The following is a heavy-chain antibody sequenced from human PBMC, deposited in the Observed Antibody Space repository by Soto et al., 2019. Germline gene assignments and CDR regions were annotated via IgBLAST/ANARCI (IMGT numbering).Heavy chain of an antibody. J-gene: IGHJ6*02. Sequence: GGSLRLSCAASGFTFSSYAMSWVRQAPGKGLEWVSAISGSGGSTYYADSVKGRFTISRDNSKNTLYLQMNSLRAEDTAVYYCAKVPPFGVVTDLGGPADYYYYGMDVWGQGTTVTVSS. D-gene: IGHD3-3*01. V-gene: IGHV3-23*01. CDR3: AKVPPFGVVTDLGGPADYYYYGMDV. CDR1: GFTFSSYA. CDR2: ISGSGGST.